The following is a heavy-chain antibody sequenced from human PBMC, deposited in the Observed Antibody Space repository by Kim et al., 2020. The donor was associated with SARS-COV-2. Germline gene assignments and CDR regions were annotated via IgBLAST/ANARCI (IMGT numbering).Heavy chain of an antibody. CDR3: ASRNPYCYYTRCFITPIDH. CDR2: ISGDGENT. J-gene: IGHJ1*01. D-gene: IGHD3-3*01. Sequence: GGSLRLSCAASGFTFSNHAMTWVRQAPGKGLEWVSSISGDGENTYYEDSVKGRFTISRDNSKNTLYLQMHSLRADDTATYFCASRNPYCYYTRCFITPIDHWGQGTLVTVSS. V-gene: IGHV3-23*01. CDR1: GFTFSNHA.